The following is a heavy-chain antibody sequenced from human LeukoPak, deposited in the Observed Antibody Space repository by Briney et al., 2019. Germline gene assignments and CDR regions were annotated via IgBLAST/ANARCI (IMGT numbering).Heavy chain of an antibody. Sequence: RSGGSLRLSCAVSGFTFDDYAMHWVRQVPGKGLAWVSGINWNSDSIGYADSVKGRFTTSRDNAKNSLYLQMNSLRAEDTAFYYCAINGGGDSGYGNFDYWGQGTLVTVSS. D-gene: IGHD5-12*01. CDR3: AINGGGDSGYGNFDY. CDR1: GFTFDDYA. J-gene: IGHJ4*02. V-gene: IGHV3-9*01. CDR2: INWNSDSI.